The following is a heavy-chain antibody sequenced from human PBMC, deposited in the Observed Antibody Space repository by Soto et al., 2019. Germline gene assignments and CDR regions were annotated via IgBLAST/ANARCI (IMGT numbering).Heavy chain of an antibody. Sequence: SVKVSCKASGGTFSSYAISWVRQAPGQGLEWMGGIIPIFGTANYAQKFQGRVTITADKSTSTAYMELSSLRSEDTAVYYCARVTGSSGWYVVNGMDVWGQGTTVTVSS. CDR3: ARVTGSSGWYVVNGMDV. V-gene: IGHV1-69*06. D-gene: IGHD6-19*01. CDR2: IIPIFGTA. J-gene: IGHJ6*02. CDR1: GGTFSSYA.